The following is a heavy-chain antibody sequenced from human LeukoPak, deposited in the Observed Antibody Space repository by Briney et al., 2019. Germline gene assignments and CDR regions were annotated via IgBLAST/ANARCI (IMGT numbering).Heavy chain of an antibody. CDR3: ARSCCYSITVGNY. Sequence: GGSLRLSCAASGFTFSGYAMSWVRQAPGKGLEWVSSISGNGDTTYYADSVKGRFTISRDSSKNTLFLQMNSLRAEDTAVYYCARSCCYSITVGNYWGQGTLVTVSS. D-gene: IGHD2/OR15-2a*01. CDR2: ISGNGDTT. J-gene: IGHJ4*02. V-gene: IGHV3-23*01. CDR1: GFTFSGYA.